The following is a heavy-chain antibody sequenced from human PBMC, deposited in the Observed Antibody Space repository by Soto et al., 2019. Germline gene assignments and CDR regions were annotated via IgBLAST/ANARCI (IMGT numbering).Heavy chain of an antibody. J-gene: IGHJ5*02. CDR2: IFYSGST. V-gene: IGHV4-61*01. CDR1: GGSVSSGNYY. Sequence: SETLSLTCTVSGGSVSSGNYYWSWIRQSPVKGLEWIGYIFYSGSTNYNPSLKSRVSISVDTSKNQFSLTLTSVTAADTAVYYCARDVTTSGRHPPESTWGQGTLVTVS. CDR3: ARDVTTSGRHPPEST. D-gene: IGHD6-19*01.